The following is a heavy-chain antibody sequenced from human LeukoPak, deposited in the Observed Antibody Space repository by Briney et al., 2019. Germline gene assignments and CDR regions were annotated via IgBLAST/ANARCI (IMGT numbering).Heavy chain of an antibody. CDR2: IYYGGST. D-gene: IGHD3-10*01. V-gene: IGHV4-31*03. CDR3: ARADCGVRGYYFDY. J-gene: IGHJ4*02. CDR1: GASISGGGYY. Sequence: SETLSLTCTVSGASISGGGYYWSWIRQHPGKGLEWIGYIYYGGSTYYNPSLKSRITISVDTSKNQFSLELSSVTAADTAVYYCARADCGVRGYYFDYWGQGIMVTVSS.